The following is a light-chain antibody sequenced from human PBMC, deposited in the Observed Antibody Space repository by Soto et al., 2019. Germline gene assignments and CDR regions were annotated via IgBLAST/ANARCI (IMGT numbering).Light chain of an antibody. Sequence: DIQMTQSPYSMSAAVGHRVTITCRASQGITNWLAWYQQKPGKAPKLLIYAASGLPSGVPSRFSGSGSRTDCTLTITSLQHEDIGTYYCQQTDTLPSTFGQGTRLEIK. CDR2: AAS. CDR3: QQTDTLPST. V-gene: IGKV1-12*01. CDR1: QGITNW. J-gene: IGKJ5*01.